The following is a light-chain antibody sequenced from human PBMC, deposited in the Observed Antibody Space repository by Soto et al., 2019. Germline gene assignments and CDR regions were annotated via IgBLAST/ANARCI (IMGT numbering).Light chain of an antibody. V-gene: IGKV3-20*01. CDR2: GAS. CDR1: QTISSSY. CDR3: QQYGVSPKT. J-gene: IGKJ1*01. Sequence: VLPSSHAAMSLSPGGRATLSCSASQTISSSYLAWYQQAPGQAPRLLIYGASSRATGIPDRFSGRGSGTDFTLTISSLEPEDFALYYCQQYGVSPKTFGQGTKVDI.